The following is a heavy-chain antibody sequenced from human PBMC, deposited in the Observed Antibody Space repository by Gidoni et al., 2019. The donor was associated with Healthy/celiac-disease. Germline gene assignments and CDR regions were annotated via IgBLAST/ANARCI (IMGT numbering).Heavy chain of an antibody. CDR2: IKQDGSEK. CDR3: ARKVAAAGYYFDY. J-gene: IGHJ4*02. CDR1: GFTFTSYW. Sequence: EVQLVESGGGLVEPGWSLRLSCAASGFTFTSYWMSWVRQAPRKGLEWVANIKQDGSEKYYVDSVKGRFTISRDNAKNSLYLQMNSLRAEDTAVYYCARKVAAAGYYFDYWGQGTLVTVSS. V-gene: IGHV3-7*01. D-gene: IGHD6-13*01.